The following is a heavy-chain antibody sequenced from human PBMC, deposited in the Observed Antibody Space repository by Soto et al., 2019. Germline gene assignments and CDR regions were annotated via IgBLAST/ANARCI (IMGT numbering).Heavy chain of an antibody. J-gene: IGHJ6*02. CDR3: AKDRGIAAAGPMDV. V-gene: IGHV3-9*01. CDR2: ISWNSGSI. CDR1: GFTFDDYA. D-gene: IGHD6-13*01. Sequence: GGSLRLSCAASGFTFDDYAMHWVRQAPGKGLEWVSGISWNSGSIGYADSVKGRFTISRDNAKNSLYLQMNSLRAEDTALYYCAKDRGIAAAGPMDVWGQGTTVTVSS.